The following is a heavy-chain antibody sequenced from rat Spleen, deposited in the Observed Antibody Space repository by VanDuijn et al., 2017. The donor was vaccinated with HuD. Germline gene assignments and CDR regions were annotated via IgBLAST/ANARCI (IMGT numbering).Heavy chain of an antibody. CDR1: GFTFSNYD. CDR2: ISYDGSTP. Sequence: EVQLVESDGDLVQPGRSMKLSCAASGFTFSNYDMVWVRQAPTKGLKWVASISYDGSTPYYRDSVKGRFTISRDNAKSTLYLQMDSLRSEDTATYYCTRGYYFDYWGQGVMVTVSS. CDR3: TRGYYFDY. V-gene: IGHV5-29*01. J-gene: IGHJ2*01.